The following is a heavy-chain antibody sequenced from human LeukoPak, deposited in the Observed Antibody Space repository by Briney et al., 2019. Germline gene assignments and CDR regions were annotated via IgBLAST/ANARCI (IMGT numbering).Heavy chain of an antibody. CDR1: GYTFTTYW. D-gene: IGHD3-22*01. J-gene: IGHJ4*02. V-gene: IGHV5-51*01. CDR3: ARRHYYDTSGYNFNYFDY. CDR2: IYPGDSDT. Sequence: GESLKISCKGSGYTFTTYWIGWVRQVPGKGLEWMGIIYPGDSDTRYSPSFQGQVTISVDKSITTAYLQWSSLKASDTAVYYCARRHYYDTSGYNFNYFDYWGQGTLVTVSS.